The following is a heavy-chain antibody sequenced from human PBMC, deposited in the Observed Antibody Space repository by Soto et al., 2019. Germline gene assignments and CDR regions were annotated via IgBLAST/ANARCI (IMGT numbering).Heavy chain of an antibody. Sequence: GSLRLSCAASGFTFSSYSMNWVRQAPGKGLEWVSSISSSSSYIYYADSVKGRFTISRDNAKNSLYLQMNSLRAEDTAVYYCARDMRAAAGPRYFDYWGQGTLVTVSS. J-gene: IGHJ4*02. V-gene: IGHV3-21*01. D-gene: IGHD6-13*01. CDR3: ARDMRAAAGPRYFDY. CDR2: ISSSSSYI. CDR1: GFTFSSYS.